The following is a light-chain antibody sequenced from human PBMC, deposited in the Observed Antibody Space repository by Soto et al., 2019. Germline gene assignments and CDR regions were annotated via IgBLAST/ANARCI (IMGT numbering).Light chain of an antibody. CDR1: QRVSSY. Sequence: EIVLTQSPATLSLSPGERATLSCRASQRVSSYLAWYQQKPGQAPRLLIYDASSRATGIPARFSGSGSGTDFTLTISSLEPEDFAVYYCQQRSNSPPYTFGQGTKLEI. V-gene: IGKV3-11*01. CDR2: DAS. J-gene: IGKJ2*01. CDR3: QQRSNSPPYT.